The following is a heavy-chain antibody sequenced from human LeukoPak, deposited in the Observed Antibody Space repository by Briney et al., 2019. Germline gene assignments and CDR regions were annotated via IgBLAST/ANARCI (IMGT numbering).Heavy chain of an antibody. CDR3: ARVRYYDSGHYFDD. Sequence: GGSLRLSCAASGFTFSTNYLSWVRQAPGKGLQWVSVISNGNNAYYADSLRGRFTISRDNSRNILYLQMDSLRAEDTAVYFCARVRYYDSGHYFDDWGQGTLVTVSS. D-gene: IGHD3-16*01. CDR1: GFTFSTNY. CDR2: ISNGNNA. V-gene: IGHV3-53*01. J-gene: IGHJ4*02.